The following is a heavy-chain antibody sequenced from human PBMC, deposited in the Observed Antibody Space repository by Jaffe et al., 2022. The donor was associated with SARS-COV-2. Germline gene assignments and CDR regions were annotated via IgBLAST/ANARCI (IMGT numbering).Heavy chain of an antibody. CDR1: GGSITTGSYY. CDR3: ARQLCYFDGSGSENDYYYMDV. V-gene: IGHV4-39*01. Sequence: QLQLQESGPGLVKPSETLSLTCIVSGGSITTGSYYWGWLRQSPGKGLEWIGSIHYSGSSFHNPSLKSRVTMSVDTTQNQFSLKLNSVTAADTAVYFCARQLCYFDGSGSENDYYYMDVWGKGTTVTVSS. D-gene: IGHD3-22*01. CDR2: IHYSGSS. J-gene: IGHJ6*03.